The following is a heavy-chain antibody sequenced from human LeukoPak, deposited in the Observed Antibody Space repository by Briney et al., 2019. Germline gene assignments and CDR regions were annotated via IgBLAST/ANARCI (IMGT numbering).Heavy chain of an antibody. CDR3: ARDHDSNGYYSSMGI. J-gene: IGHJ3*02. CDR2: INTDGSST. V-gene: IGHV3-74*01. Sequence: GGSLRLSCAASGFTFSSYWMHWVRQAPGKGLVWVSRINTDGSSTSYADSVKGRFTISRDNAKNTLYLQMNSLRAEDTAVYYCARDHDSNGYYSSMGIWGQGTMVAVSS. D-gene: IGHD3-22*01. CDR1: GFTFSSYW.